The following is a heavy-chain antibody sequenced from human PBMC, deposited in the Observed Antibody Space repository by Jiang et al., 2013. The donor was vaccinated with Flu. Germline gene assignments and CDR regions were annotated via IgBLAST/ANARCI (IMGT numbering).Heavy chain of an antibody. CDR1: GFSLSTSGVG. Sequence: KPTQTLTLTCTFSGFSLSTSGVGVGWIRQPPGKALEWLALIYWDDDKRYSPSLKSRLTITKDTSKNQVVLTMTNMDPVDTATYYCAHRLVGATDEHYFDYWGQGTLVTVSS. J-gene: IGHJ4*02. CDR2: IYWDDDK. D-gene: IGHD1-26*01. CDR3: AHRLVGATDEHYFDY. V-gene: IGHV2-5*06.